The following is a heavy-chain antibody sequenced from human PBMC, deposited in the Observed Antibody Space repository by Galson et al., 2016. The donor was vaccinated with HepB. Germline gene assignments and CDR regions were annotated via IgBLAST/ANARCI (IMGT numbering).Heavy chain of an antibody. CDR3: TSSAYSDYIYYSGMDV. V-gene: IGHV3-73*01. CDR1: GFMFSGSA. D-gene: IGHD3-16*01. J-gene: IGHJ6*02. CDR2: IRSKANSYAT. Sequence: LRLSCAASGFMFSGSAMHWVRQASGKGLEWVGRIRSKANSYATVYAASVKGRFTISRDDSKNTAYLQMNSLKTEDTAVYYCTSSAYSDYIYYSGMDVWGQGTTVTISS.